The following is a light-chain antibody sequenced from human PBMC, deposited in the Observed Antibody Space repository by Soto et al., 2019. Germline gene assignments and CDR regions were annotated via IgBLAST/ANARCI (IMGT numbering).Light chain of an antibody. Sequence: DIQMTQSPSTLSGSVGDRVTITCRASQTISSWLAWYQQKPGKAPKLLIYKASTLKSGVPSRFSGSGSGTDYTLTISSLQPDDFATYYCQQYNSYPWTFGQGTKVDIK. CDR3: QQYNSYPWT. J-gene: IGKJ1*01. CDR2: KAS. CDR1: QTISSW. V-gene: IGKV1-5*03.